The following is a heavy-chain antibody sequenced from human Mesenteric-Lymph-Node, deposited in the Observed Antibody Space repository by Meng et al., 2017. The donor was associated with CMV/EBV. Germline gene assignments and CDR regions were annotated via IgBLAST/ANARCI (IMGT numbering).Heavy chain of an antibody. Sequence: GESLKISCAASGFTFSSYSMNWIRHAPGKGLGWVSSISSSSRYIYYADSVKGRFTISRDNAKNSLYLQMNSLRAEDTAVYYCARGKGFGDLFEGVFDYWGQGTLVTVSS. V-gene: IGHV3-21*01. D-gene: IGHD3-10*01. CDR1: GFTFSSYS. J-gene: IGHJ4*02. CDR2: ISSSSRYI. CDR3: ARGKGFGDLFEGVFDY.